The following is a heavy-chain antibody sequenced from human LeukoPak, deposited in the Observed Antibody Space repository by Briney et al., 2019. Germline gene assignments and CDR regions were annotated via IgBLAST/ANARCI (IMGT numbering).Heavy chain of an antibody. D-gene: IGHD5-18*01. Sequence: SETLSLTCAVYGGSFSGYSWSWIRQRPGKGLEWMGEINHSVSTNYSPSLKSRVTISVDTSKNQFSLKLSSVTAADTAVYYCARGPGGIQLWFSHYFDYWGQGTLVTVSS. CDR1: GGSFSGYS. CDR2: INHSVST. J-gene: IGHJ4*02. CDR3: ARGPGGIQLWFSHYFDY. V-gene: IGHV4-34*01.